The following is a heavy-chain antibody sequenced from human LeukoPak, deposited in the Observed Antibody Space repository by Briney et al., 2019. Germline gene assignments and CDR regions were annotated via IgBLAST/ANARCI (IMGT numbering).Heavy chain of an antibody. CDR3: ARSYDFWSGYYSGLDY. CDR2: IYYSGST. J-gene: IGHJ4*02. Sequence: SETLSLTCTVSGGSISSYYWSWIRQPPGKGLEWIEYIYYSGSTNYNPSLKSRVTISVDTSKNQFSLKLSSVTAADTAVYYCARSYDFWSGYYSGLDYWGQGTLVTVSS. V-gene: IGHV4-59*01. CDR1: GGSISSYY. D-gene: IGHD3-3*01.